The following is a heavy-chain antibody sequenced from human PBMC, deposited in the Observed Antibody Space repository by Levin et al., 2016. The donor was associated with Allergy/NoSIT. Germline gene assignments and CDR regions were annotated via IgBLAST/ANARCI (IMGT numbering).Heavy chain of an antibody. Sequence: GGSLRLSCAASGFTFSSYAMSWVRQAPGKGLEWVSAISGSGGSTYYADSVKGRFTISRDNSKNTLYLQMNSLRAEDTAVYYCATDLYSSSSFVVPSHAFAFDIWGQGTMVTVSS. CDR3: ATDLYSSSSFVVPSHAFAFDI. J-gene: IGHJ3*02. CDR1: GFTFSSYA. D-gene: IGHD6-6*01. CDR2: ISGSGGST. V-gene: IGHV3-23*01.